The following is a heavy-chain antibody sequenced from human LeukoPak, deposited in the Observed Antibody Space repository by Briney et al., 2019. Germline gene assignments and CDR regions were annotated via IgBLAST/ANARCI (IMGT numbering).Heavy chain of an antibody. CDR1: GFTFDDYA. D-gene: IGHD3-10*01. Sequence: GGSLRLSCAASGFTFDDYAMHWVRQAPGKGLEWVSIIYSGGSTFYADSVKGRFTISRDNSKNTLYLQMNSLRAEDTAVYYCAKDRGTGEPGHAFDIWGQGTMVTVSS. CDR2: IYSGGST. J-gene: IGHJ3*02. CDR3: AKDRGTGEPGHAFDI. V-gene: IGHV3-23*03.